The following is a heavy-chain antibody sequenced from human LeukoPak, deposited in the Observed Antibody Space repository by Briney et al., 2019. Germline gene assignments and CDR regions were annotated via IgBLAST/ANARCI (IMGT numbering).Heavy chain of an antibody. CDR2: MNPNSGNT. CDR1: GYTFTSYD. CDR3: ARGLGVPWGYYMDV. Sequence: ASVKVSCKASGYTFTSYDINWVRQATGQGLEWMGWMNPNSGNTGYAQKFQGRVTITRSTSISTAYMELSSLRSEDTAVYYCARGLGVPWGYYMDVWGKGTTVTVSS. J-gene: IGHJ6*03. V-gene: IGHV1-8*03. D-gene: IGHD3-10*01.